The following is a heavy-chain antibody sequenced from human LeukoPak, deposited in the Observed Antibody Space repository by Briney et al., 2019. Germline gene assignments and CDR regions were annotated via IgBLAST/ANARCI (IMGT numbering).Heavy chain of an antibody. CDR2: ISSDGGKK. J-gene: IGHJ4*02. CDR3: ARDVAQGGSSCFDY. D-gene: IGHD2-2*01. V-gene: IGHV3-30-3*01. CDR1: GFTFSSNA. Sequence: GGSLRLSCEASGFTFSSNAMHWVRQAPGKGLEWVAVISSDGGKKYYADSEKGRFTISRDNSKDTLYLQMNSLRVEDTAVYYCARDVAQGGSSCFDYWGQGTLVTVSS.